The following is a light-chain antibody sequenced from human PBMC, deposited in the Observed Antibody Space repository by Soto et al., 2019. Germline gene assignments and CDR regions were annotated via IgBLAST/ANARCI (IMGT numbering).Light chain of an antibody. Sequence: QPVVTQPPSASGTPGQRVTISCSGSISNIGGNPVNWYQQLPGTAPRLLIYSKNQRPSGVPDRFSASKSGTTASLAISGLQSEDEADYFCASWDDSLEGVVFGGGTKVTVL. CDR1: ISNIGGNP. CDR2: SKN. J-gene: IGLJ2*01. CDR3: ASWDDSLEGVV. V-gene: IGLV1-44*01.